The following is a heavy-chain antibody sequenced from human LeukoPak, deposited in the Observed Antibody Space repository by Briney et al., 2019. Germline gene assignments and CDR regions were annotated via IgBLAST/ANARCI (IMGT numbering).Heavy chain of an antibody. D-gene: IGHD3-9*01. CDR1: GFTFSSYS. CDR3: ARDSGTYYDILTGPDAFDI. V-gene: IGHV3-48*01. J-gene: IGHJ3*02. CDR2: ISSSSSTI. Sequence: PGGSLRLSRAASGFTFSSYSMNWVRQAPGKGLEWVSYISSSSSTIYYADSVKGRFTISRDNAKNSLYLQMNSLRAEDTAVYYCARDSGTYYDILTGPDAFDIWGQGTMVTVSS.